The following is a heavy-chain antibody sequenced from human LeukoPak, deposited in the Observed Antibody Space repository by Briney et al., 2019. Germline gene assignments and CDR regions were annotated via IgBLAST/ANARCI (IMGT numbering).Heavy chain of an antibody. J-gene: IGHJ4*02. CDR3: ARSTPLRAVVTLGVLYD. CDR2: ISYDGSNK. D-gene: IGHD4-23*01. CDR1: GFTFSSYG. Sequence: PGGSLRLSCATSGFTFSSYGMHWVRQAPGKGLEWVAVISYDGSNKYYADSVKGRFTISRDNSKNTLYLQMNSLRAEDTAVYYCARSTPLRAVVTLGVLYDWGQGTLVTVSS. V-gene: IGHV3-30*03.